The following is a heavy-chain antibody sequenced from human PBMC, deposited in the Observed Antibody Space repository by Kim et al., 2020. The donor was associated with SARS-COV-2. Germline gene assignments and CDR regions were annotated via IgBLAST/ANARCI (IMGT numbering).Heavy chain of an antibody. CDR3: ARDKDSVYARDYSGYYYVAFDM. D-gene: IGHD3-22*01. CDR1: GGSFSQYA. Sequence: SVKVSCTASGGSFSQYAFTWVRQVPGQGPEWMGGIIPLFGTGNIAQKFQDRVKITADDGTTTVFMELRSLSLEDTATYYCARDKDSVYARDYSGYYYVAFDMWGPGTKVIVS. V-gene: IGHV1-69*13. J-gene: IGHJ3*02. CDR2: IIPLFGTG.